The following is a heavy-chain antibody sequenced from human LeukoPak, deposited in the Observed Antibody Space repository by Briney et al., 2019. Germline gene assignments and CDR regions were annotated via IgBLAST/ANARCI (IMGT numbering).Heavy chain of an antibody. Sequence: PSETLSLTCTVSGGSLSSYYWSWIRQPAEKGLEWIGRIYTSGSTNYNPSLKSRVTMSVDTSKNQFSLKLSSVTAADTAVYYCARDHTDYYDSSGYYRDFDYWGQGTLVTVSS. J-gene: IGHJ4*02. CDR2: IYTSGST. CDR3: ARDHTDYYDSSGYYRDFDY. V-gene: IGHV4-4*07. D-gene: IGHD3-22*01. CDR1: GGSLSSYY.